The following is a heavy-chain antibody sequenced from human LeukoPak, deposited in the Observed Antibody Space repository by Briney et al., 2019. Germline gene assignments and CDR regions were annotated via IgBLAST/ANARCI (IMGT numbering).Heavy chain of an antibody. CDR3: ARARLRFLDF. V-gene: IGHV3-66*01. CDR1: GFTVSNTY. D-gene: IGHD5-12*01. Sequence: PGGSLRLSCAASGFTVSNTYMIWVRQAPGKGLEWVSVIYSGGSTYYTDSVKGRFIMSRDNSKNTLSLRLYSLRAEDTAVYYCARARLRFLDFWGQGTLVTVSS. J-gene: IGHJ4*02. CDR2: IYSGGST.